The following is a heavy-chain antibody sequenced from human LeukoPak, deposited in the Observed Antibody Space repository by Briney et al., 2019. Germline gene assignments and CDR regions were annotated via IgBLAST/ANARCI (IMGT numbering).Heavy chain of an antibody. CDR1: GGTFSSYA. J-gene: IGHJ3*02. CDR2: IIPIFGTA. V-gene: IGHV1-69*13. CDR3: ARDPRGLDAFDI. D-gene: IGHD3/OR15-3a*01. Sequence: SVKVSCKASGGTFSSYAISWVRQAPGQGLEWMGGIIPIFGTANYAQKFQGRVTITADESTSTAYMELSRLRSDDTAVYYCARDPRGLDAFDIWGQGTMVTVSS.